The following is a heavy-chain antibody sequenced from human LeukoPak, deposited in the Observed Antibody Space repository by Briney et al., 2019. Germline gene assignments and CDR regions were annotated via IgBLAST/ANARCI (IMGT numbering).Heavy chain of an antibody. D-gene: IGHD2-2*01. CDR1: GFTFSSYG. Sequence: PGRSLRLSCAASGFTFSSYGMHWVRQAPGKGLEWVAIISYDGSNKYYADSVKGRFTISRDNSRTTLYLQMNSLRAEDTAVYYCAKAPPNCNTVSCYADYWGQGSLVTVSS. CDR2: ISYDGSNK. CDR3: AKAPPNCNTVSCYADY. J-gene: IGHJ4*02. V-gene: IGHV3-30*18.